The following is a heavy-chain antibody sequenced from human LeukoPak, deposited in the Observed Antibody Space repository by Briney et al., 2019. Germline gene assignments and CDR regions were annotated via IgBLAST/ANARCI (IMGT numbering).Heavy chain of an antibody. CDR2: ISGGGGST. CDR3: AKNRGYPSFDY. J-gene: IGHJ4*02. Sequence: GGSLRLSCAASGFTFSNYAMSWVRQAPGKGLEWVSAISGGGGSTYYADSVKGRFTVSRDNSKNTLYLQMNSLRAEDTAVYYCAKNRGYPSFDYWGQGTLVTVSS. V-gene: IGHV3-23*01. D-gene: IGHD3-10*01. CDR1: GFTFSNYA.